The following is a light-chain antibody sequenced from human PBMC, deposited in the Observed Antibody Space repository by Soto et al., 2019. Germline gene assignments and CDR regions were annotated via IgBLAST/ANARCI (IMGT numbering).Light chain of an antibody. V-gene: IGLV2-23*01. CDR3: CSYAGSSTYV. J-gene: IGLJ1*01. CDR1: SSDVGSYNL. Sequence: QSALTQPASVSGSPGQSITISCTGTSSDVGSYNLVSWYQQHPGKAPKFMIYEATKRPSGVSNRFSGSTSGNTASLTISGLQAEDEADYYCCSYAGSSTYVFGTGTKLTVL. CDR2: EAT.